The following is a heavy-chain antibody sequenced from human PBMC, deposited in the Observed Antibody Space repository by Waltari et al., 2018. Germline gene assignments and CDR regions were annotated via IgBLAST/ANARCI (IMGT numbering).Heavy chain of an antibody. Sequence: EVQLVESGGGLIQPWGSLRLSCAASEFTVRSNYMSWVRQGPGKGLEWVSVIYSGGSTNYADSVKGRFSISRDNAKNTLYLQMNSLRAEDTAVYYCARGGSSGWHNFDYWGQGTLVTVSS. CDR1: EFTVRSNY. V-gene: IGHV3-53*01. D-gene: IGHD6-19*01. J-gene: IGHJ4*02. CDR3: ARGGSSGWHNFDY. CDR2: IYSGGST.